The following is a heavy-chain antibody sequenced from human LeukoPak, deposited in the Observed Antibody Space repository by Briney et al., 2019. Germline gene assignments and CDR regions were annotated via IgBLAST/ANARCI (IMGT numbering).Heavy chain of an antibody. V-gene: IGHV3-7*01. CDR1: GFTFSSYW. Sequence: GGSLRLSCVASGFTFSSYWMSWVRQAPGKGLEWAANIKQDGSEKYYVDSVKGRFTISRDNAKNSLYLQMNSLRGEDTAVYYCARVGSGWSLDYWGQGTLVTVSS. CDR2: IKQDGSEK. J-gene: IGHJ4*02. CDR3: ARVGSGWSLDY. D-gene: IGHD6-19*01.